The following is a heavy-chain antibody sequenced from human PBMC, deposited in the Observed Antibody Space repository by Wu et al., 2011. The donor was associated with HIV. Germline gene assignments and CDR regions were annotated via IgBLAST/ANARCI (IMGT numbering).Heavy chain of an antibody. CDR1: GYTFTTYD. Sequence: QVQLVQSGAEVRKPGASVKVSCSASGYTFTTYDINWVRQATGQGLEWVGWMNPNSGNTGYAPKFQGRVTITRNTSISAAYMELSSPRSEDTAVYFCAKARQQLIRRRFYYCGLDVWGQGTTVTVSS. V-gene: IGHV1-8*02. CDR3: AKARQQLIRRRFYYCGLDV. CDR2: MNPNSGNT. D-gene: IGHD1-1*01. J-gene: IGHJ6*02.